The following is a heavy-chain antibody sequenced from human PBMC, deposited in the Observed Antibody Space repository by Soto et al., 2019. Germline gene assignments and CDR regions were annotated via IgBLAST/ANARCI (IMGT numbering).Heavy chain of an antibody. V-gene: IGHV3-9*01. CDR3: VKERWSATTYYYYGMDV. J-gene: IGHJ6*02. CDR1: GFTFDDYA. D-gene: IGHD1-26*01. Sequence: EVQLVESGGGLVQPGRSLRLSCAASGFTFDDYAMHWVRQAPGKGLEWVSGLSWNSGSIGYADSVKGRFTISRDNAKNSLYLQMNSLRAEDTALYYCVKERWSATTYYYYGMDVWGQGTTVTVSS. CDR2: LSWNSGSI.